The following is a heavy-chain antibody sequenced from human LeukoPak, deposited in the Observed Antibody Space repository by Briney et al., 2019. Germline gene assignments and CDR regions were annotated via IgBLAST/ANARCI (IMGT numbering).Heavy chain of an antibody. J-gene: IGHJ4*02. CDR2: IYYSGST. Sequence: SETLSLTCTVSGGSISSSSYHWGWIRQPPGTGLEWIGSIYYSGSTYYNPSLKSRVAISVDTSNNQFSLKLSSVTAADTAVYYCARHSSSWYHFDYWGQGTLVTVSS. V-gene: IGHV4-39*01. CDR1: GGSISSSSYH. CDR3: ARHSSSWYHFDY. D-gene: IGHD6-13*01.